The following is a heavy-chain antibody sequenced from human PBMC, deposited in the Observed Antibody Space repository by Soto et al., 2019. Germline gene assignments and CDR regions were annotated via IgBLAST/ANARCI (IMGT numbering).Heavy chain of an antibody. CDR3: ASPQGGEYSGYVLI. J-gene: IGHJ4*02. CDR2: IIPIFGTA. V-gene: IGHV1-69*01. Sequence: QVQLVQSGGEVKKPGSSVRVSCKASGGAFSSYAISWVRQAPGQGREWMGGIIPIFGTANYAQKFQGRVTITADEPTSTAYMELSSLRSEDTAVYYCASPQGGEYSGYVLIWGQGTLVTVSS. D-gene: IGHD5-12*01. CDR1: GGAFSSYA.